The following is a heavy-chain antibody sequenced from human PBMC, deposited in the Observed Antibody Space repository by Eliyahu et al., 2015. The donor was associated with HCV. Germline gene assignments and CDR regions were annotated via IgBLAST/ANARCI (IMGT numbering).Heavy chain of an antibody. Sequence: VQLVQSGAEVKKPGSSVKVSCKASGGTFXNYAISWVRQAPGQGLEWMGGIIPMFGTANYKQKFQGRVTITADESTSTAYMELSSLTSEDTAVYYCARGFGNDNTGYYYLYWGQGTLVTVSA. J-gene: IGHJ4*02. V-gene: IGHV1-69*01. D-gene: IGHD3-9*01. CDR2: IIPMFGTA. CDR3: ARGFGNDNTGYYYLY. CDR1: GGTFXNYA.